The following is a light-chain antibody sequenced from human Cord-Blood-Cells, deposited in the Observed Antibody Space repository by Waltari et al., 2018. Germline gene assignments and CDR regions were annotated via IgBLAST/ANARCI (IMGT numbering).Light chain of an antibody. CDR3: CSYAGSSTWV. Sequence: QSALTQPASVSGSPGPSITIPCTGTSSYVGGYNLVSWYQQHPGKAPKLMIYEGSKRPSGVSNRFSGSKSGNTASLTISGLQAEDEADYYCCSYAGSSTWVFGGGTKLTVL. V-gene: IGLV2-23*01. J-gene: IGLJ3*02. CDR1: SSYVGGYNL. CDR2: EGS.